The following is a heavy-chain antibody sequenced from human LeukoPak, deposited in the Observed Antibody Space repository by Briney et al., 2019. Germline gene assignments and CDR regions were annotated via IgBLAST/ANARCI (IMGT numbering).Heavy chain of an antibody. CDR1: GFTFSDYW. V-gene: IGHV3-7*01. CDR2: IKQDGSKT. Sequence: GGSLRLSCAASGFTFSDYWMSWVRQAPGKGLEWVADIKQDGSKTYHMDSVKGRFTISRDNAENSLFLQLNSLRAEDTAVYYCAALWDGGYWGQGTLVTVSS. J-gene: IGHJ4*02. D-gene: IGHD3-16*01. CDR3: AALWDGGY.